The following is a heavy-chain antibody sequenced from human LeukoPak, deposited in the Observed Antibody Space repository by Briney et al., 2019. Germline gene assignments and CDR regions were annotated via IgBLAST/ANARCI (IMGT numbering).Heavy chain of an antibody. CDR3: ARLETGATVY. Sequence: PSETLSLTCAVYGGSFSGYYWSWIRQPPGKGLEWIGEINHSGSTNYNPSLKSRVTISVDTSKNQFSLKLSSVTAADTAVYYCARLETGATVYWGQGTLVTVSS. CDR2: INHSGST. CDR1: GGSFSGYY. V-gene: IGHV4-34*01. J-gene: IGHJ4*02. D-gene: IGHD1-26*01.